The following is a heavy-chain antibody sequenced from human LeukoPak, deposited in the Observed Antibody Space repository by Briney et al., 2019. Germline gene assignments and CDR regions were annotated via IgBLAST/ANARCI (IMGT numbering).Heavy chain of an antibody. D-gene: IGHD4-17*01. CDR2: INHSGST. CDR1: GGSFSGYY. J-gene: IGHJ4*02. CDR3: ARGPCYGDGFDY. Sequence: SETLSLTCAVYGGSFSGYYWSWIRQPPGKGLEWIGEINHSGSTNYNPSPKSRVTTSVDTSKNQFSLKLSSVTAADTAVYYCARGPCYGDGFDYWGQGTLVTVSS. V-gene: IGHV4-34*01.